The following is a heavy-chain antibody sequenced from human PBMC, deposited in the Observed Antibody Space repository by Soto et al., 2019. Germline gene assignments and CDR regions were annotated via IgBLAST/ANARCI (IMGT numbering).Heavy chain of an antibody. CDR3: SRQATDVWSGKPQYYIDV. V-gene: IGHV3-73*01. CDR2: IRSKGNNYAT. D-gene: IGHD3-3*01. J-gene: IGHJ6*03. CDR1: GFTFSGSA. Sequence: EVQLVESGGGLVQPGGSLKLSCAASGFTFSGSALHWVRQASGKGLEWVGRIRSKGNNYATAYGASLKGRFTISRDDSKNTAYLQMNSLNTEDTSVYYCSRQATDVWSGKPQYYIDVWGKGTTVTGSS.